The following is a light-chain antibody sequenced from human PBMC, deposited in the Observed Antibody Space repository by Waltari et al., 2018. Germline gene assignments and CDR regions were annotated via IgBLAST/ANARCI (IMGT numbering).Light chain of an antibody. Sequence: DIELTQSPASLSASVGDTVTISCQASQDIGKYLNWYEQKPGQAPEVLIYDTSSLQTVVPSRCTGRGTGTYFTFTINDVQPEDSATYYCQHHNNLPPWTFGRGTKLEI. CDR3: QHHNNLPPWT. V-gene: IGKV1-33*01. CDR2: DTS. J-gene: IGKJ2*02. CDR1: QDIGKY.